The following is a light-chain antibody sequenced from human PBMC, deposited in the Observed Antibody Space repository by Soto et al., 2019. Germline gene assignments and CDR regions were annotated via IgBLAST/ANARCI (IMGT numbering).Light chain of an antibody. CDR3: QKYNSAPQT. Sequence: IQLTQSPSSLSASVGDRVTITCRASQDIAIYLAWYQQKPGEAPKLLIYAASTLQSGVPSRFSGSGSGTDFTLTISSLQPEDVATYYCQKYNSAPQTFGQGTK. CDR1: QDIAIY. J-gene: IGKJ1*01. V-gene: IGKV1-27*01. CDR2: AAS.